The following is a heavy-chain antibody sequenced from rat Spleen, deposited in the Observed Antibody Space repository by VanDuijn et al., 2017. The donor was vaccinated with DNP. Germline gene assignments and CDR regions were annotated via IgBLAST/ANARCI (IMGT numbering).Heavy chain of an antibody. D-gene: IGHD1-7*01. CDR3: TRDMTY. J-gene: IGHJ2*01. CDR1: GFSLNTYS. Sequence: QVQLKESGPGLVQPSETLSLTCTVSGFSLNTYSVSWVRQPPGKGLEWMGVIWKNGATRYNSALKSRLGISRDTSKSQCFLKMNNLQTEDAAIYFCTRDMTYWGQGVMVTVSS. CDR2: IWKNGAT. V-gene: IGHV2-15*01.